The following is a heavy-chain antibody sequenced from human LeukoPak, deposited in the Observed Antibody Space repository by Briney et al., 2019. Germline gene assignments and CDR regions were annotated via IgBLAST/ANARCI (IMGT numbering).Heavy chain of an antibody. V-gene: IGHV3-7*01. Sequence: GGSLRLSCAASGFTFSSYWMTWVRQAPGKGLEWVANIKEDGSEKYYVDSVKGRFTISRDNAKNSLYLQMNSLRAEDTAVYYCARYLLVRDYDYWGQGTLVTVSS. CDR2: IKEDGSEK. CDR1: GFTFSSYW. D-gene: IGHD3-10*01. J-gene: IGHJ4*02. CDR3: ARYLLVRDYDY.